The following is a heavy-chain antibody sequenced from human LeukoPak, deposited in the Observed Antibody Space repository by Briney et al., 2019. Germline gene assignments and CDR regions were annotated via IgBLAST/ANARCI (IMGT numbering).Heavy chain of an antibody. CDR1: GGSISSYY. Sequence: PSETLSLTCSVSGGSISSYYWSWIRQPAGKGLEWIGRIYPSGSTNYNPSLKSRVTMSVDTPKNQFSLKLSSVNAADTAVYYCARDPPTPGYCSSTSCLGGWFDPWGQGTLVTVSS. CDR3: ARDPPTPGYCSSTSCLGGWFDP. D-gene: IGHD2-2*01. V-gene: IGHV4-4*07. J-gene: IGHJ5*02. CDR2: IYPSGST.